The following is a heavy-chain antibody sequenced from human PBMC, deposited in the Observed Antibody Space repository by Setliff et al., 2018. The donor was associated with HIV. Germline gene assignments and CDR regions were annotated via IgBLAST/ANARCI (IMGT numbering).Heavy chain of an antibody. CDR1: DGSVSNQY. CDR3: ARGTSAASYWHFDL. J-gene: IGHJ2*01. CDR2: IYATGST. V-gene: IGHV4-4*07. Sequence: PSETLSLTCIVSDGSVSNQYWSWIRQTAGKGLEWIGRIYATGSTNYNPSPKSRVTMSVDTSKNQFFLTLNSLTAADTAIYYCARGTSAASYWHFDLWGRGIMVTVSS. D-gene: IGHD3-16*01.